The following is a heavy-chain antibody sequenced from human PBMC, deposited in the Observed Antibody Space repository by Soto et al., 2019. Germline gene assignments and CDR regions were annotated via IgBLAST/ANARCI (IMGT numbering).Heavy chain of an antibody. J-gene: IGHJ4*02. CDR3: AEGGYCTGTSCYIDY. V-gene: IGHV3-23*01. CDR1: GFTFSSYA. Sequence: GGSLRLSCAASGFTFSSYAMNWVRQAPGKGLDWVSVISGSGGSTYYADSVKGRFTISRDNSKNTVNLQMNSLRAEDTAVYYCAEGGYCTGTSCYIDYWGPGTLVTVSS. D-gene: IGHD2-2*02. CDR2: ISGSGGST.